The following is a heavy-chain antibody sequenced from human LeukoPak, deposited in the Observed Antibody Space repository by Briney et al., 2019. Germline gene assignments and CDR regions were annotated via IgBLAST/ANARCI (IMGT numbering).Heavy chain of an antibody. CDR3: ARHSSGWYGGEIDY. J-gene: IGHJ4*02. D-gene: IGHD6-19*01. V-gene: IGHV4-59*08. CDR2: IYYSGST. CDR1: GGSISSYY. Sequence: PSETLSLTCTVSGGSISSYYWSWIRQPPGKGLEWFGYIYYSGSTNYNPSLKSRVTISVDTSKNQLSLKLSSVTAADTAVYYCARHSSGWYGGEIDYWGQGTLVTVSS.